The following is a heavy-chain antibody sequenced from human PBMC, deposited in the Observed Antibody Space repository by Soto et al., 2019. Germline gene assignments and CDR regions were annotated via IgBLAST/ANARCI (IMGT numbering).Heavy chain of an antibody. V-gene: IGHV3-49*03. D-gene: IGHD6-19*01. J-gene: IGHJ6*02. CDR1: GFTFGDYA. Sequence: GGSLRLSCTASGFTFGDYAMSWFRQAPGKGLEWVGFIRSKAYGGTTEYAASVKGRFTISRDDSKSIAYLQMNTLKTEDTAVYYCTRAHSSGWYVLHLESYYGMDVWGQGTTVTVSS. CDR3: TRAHSSGWYVLHLESYYGMDV. CDR2: IRSKAYGGTT.